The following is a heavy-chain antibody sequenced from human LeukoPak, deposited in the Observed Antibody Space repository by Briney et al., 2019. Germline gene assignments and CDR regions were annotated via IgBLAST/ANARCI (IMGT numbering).Heavy chain of an antibody. J-gene: IGHJ4*02. D-gene: IGHD4-23*01. CDR1: GFTFSRYS. V-gene: IGHV3-21*01. Sequence: GGSLRLSCAASGFTFSRYSMNWVRQAPGKGLEWVSSISGSSSYVYNADSVKGRFTISRDNAKKSLYLQMNSLRAEDTAVYYCARDIYGGCAHDYWGQGTLVTVSS. CDR3: ARDIYGGCAHDY. CDR2: ISGSSSYV.